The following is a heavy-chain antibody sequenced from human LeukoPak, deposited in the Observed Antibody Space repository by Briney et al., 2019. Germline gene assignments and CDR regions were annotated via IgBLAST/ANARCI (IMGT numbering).Heavy chain of an antibody. V-gene: IGHV3-23*01. Sequence: GGSLRLSCAASGFTFNDYAMSWVRQYPGKGREWVSAMGGSGGSSYYADSVKGRFTISRDNSKNTLYLQMNSLRAEDTALYYCAKERGIYSGYDYFDYWGQGTLVTVSS. D-gene: IGHD5-12*01. J-gene: IGHJ4*02. CDR3: AKERGIYSGYDYFDY. CDR2: MGGSGGSS. CDR1: GFTFNDYA.